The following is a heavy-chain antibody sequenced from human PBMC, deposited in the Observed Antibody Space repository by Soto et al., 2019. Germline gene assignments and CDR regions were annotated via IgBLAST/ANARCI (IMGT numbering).Heavy chain of an antibody. V-gene: IGHV1-69*01. CDR1: GGTFSSYA. D-gene: IGHD3-10*01. Sequence: QVQLVQSGAEVKKPGSSVKVSCKASGGTFSSYAISWVRQAPGQGLEWMGGIIPIFGTANYAQKFQGRVTITADESTSTAYMELSSLRSEDTAVYYCARDLAPQNYYGSGSYSDYWGQGTLVTVSS. J-gene: IGHJ4*02. CDR2: IIPIFGTA. CDR3: ARDLAPQNYYGSGSYSDY.